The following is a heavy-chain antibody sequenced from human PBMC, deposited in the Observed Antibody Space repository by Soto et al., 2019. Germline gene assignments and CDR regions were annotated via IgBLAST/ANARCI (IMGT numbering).Heavy chain of an antibody. D-gene: IGHD2-2*01. Sequence: EVQLVESGGGLVQPGRSLRLSCAASGFSFDEYAMHWVRQAPGKGLEWVSGVSWNSGTMGYGDSVRGRFGISRDNAKNSLYLQMNSLTTEDTALYYCAKGFCSSTRCLTYSYMDVWGKGTTVTVSS. CDR2: VSWNSGTM. V-gene: IGHV3-9*01. CDR3: AKGFCSSTRCLTYSYMDV. CDR1: GFSFDEYA. J-gene: IGHJ6*03.